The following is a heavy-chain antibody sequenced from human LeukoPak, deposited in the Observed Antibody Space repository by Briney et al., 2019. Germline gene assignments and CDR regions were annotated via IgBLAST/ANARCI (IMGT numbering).Heavy chain of an antibody. CDR2: IYYSGST. Sequence: PSQTLSLTCTVSGGSISSGDYYWSWIRQPPGKGLEWIGYIYYSGSTYYNPSLKSRVTISVDTSKNQFSLKLSSVTAADTAVYYCARDRGKGQLLLEGWGQGTLVTVSS. CDR3: ARDRGKGQLLLEG. CDR1: GGSISSGDYY. J-gene: IGHJ4*02. V-gene: IGHV4-30-4*01. D-gene: IGHD2-15*01.